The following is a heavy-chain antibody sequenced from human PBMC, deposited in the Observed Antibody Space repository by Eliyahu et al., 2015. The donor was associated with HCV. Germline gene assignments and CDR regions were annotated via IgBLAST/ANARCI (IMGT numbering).Heavy chain of an antibody. V-gene: IGHV3-33*01. CDR1: GFTFSSYG. J-gene: IGHJ4*02. CDR3: ARDMGGSGSYYFPY. D-gene: IGHD3-10*01. CDR2: IWYDGSNK. Sequence: QVQLVESGGGVVQPGRSLRLSCAASGFTFSSYGMHWVRQAPGKGLEWVAVIWYDGSNKYYADSVKGRFTISRDNSKNTLYLQMNSLRAEDTAVYYCARDMGGSGSYYFPYWGQGTLVTVSS.